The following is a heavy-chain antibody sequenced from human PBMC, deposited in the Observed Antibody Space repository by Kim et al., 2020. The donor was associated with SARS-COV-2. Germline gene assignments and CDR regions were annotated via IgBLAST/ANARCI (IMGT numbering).Heavy chain of an antibody. J-gene: IGHJ1*01. Sequence: GGSLRLSCAASGFTFSTYAMGWVRQAPGKGLEWVSTIGGGGVNTFYADSVKGRFTVSRDNSNNTLTLQMSSLRVEDAAFYYCSKDGWSFLVQGVTLWGQG. CDR3: SKDGWSFLVQGVTL. V-gene: IGHV3-23*01. CDR2: IGGGGVNT. CDR1: GFTFSTYA. D-gene: IGHD2-8*02.